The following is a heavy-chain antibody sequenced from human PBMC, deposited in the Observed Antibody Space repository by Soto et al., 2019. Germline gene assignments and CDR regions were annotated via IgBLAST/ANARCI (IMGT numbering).Heavy chain of an antibody. CDR2: INSDGSST. CDR1: GFTFSSYW. J-gene: IGHJ5*02. Sequence: GGSLRLSCAASGFTFSSYWMHWVRQAPGKGLVWVSRINSDGSSTSYADSVKGRFTISRDNAKNTLYLQMNSLRAEDTAVYYCARIIYYYDSSGNKGRWFDPWGQGTLVTVSS. CDR3: ARIIYYYDSSGNKGRWFDP. V-gene: IGHV3-74*01. D-gene: IGHD3-22*01.